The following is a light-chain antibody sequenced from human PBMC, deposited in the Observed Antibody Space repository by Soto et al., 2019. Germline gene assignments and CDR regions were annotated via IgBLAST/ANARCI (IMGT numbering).Light chain of an antibody. CDR2: DAS. CDR3: QQYNSYSPWT. CDR1: QRISSW. J-gene: IGKJ1*01. V-gene: IGKV1-5*01. Sequence: DIQMTQSPSTLSASVGDRVTITCRASQRISSWLAWYQQKPGKAPKLLIYDASSLESGVPSRFSGSGSGTEFTLTISILQPDDFASYYCQQYNSYSPWTFGQGTKVEIK.